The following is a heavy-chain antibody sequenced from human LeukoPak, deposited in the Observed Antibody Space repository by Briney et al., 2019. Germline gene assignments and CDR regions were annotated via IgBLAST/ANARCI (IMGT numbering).Heavy chain of an antibody. V-gene: IGHV4-59*08. J-gene: IGHJ5*02. CDR1: GDSLRNYY. Sequence: SETLSLTCSVSGDSLRNYYWSWIRQTPGKGLEWIGHIYDSGSTNYNPSLKSRGTISVDTSKNQFSLKVSSVTAADTAVYYCARLARGRWFDPWGQGTLVTVSS. D-gene: IGHD6-6*01. CDR2: IYDSGST. CDR3: ARLARGRWFDP.